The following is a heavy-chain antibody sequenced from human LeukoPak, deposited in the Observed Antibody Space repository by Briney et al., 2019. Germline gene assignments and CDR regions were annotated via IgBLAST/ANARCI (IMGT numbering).Heavy chain of an antibody. J-gene: IGHJ3*02. V-gene: IGHV3-33*01. Sequence: GGSLRLSCAASGFTFSSYGMHWVRQAPGKGLERVAAIWYDGSNKYYADSVKGRFTISRDNSKNTLYLQMNSLRAEDTAVYYCGRSGVSRYNWNDRSLDAFDIWGQGTMVTVSS. CDR1: GFTFSSYG. CDR2: IWYDGSNK. CDR3: GRSGVSRYNWNDRSLDAFDI. D-gene: IGHD1-1*01.